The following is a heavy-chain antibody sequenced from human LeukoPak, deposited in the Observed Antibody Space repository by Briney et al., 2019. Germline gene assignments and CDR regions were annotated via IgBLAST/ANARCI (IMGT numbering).Heavy chain of an antibody. CDR2: ISSSGSTI. V-gene: IGHV3-11*01. J-gene: IGHJ6*02. CDR1: GFTFSDYY. D-gene: IGHD3-10*01. Sequence: GGSLRLSCAASGFTFSDYYMSWIRQAPGKGLEWVSYISSSGSTIYYADSVKGRFTIPRDNAKNSLYLQMNSLRAEDTAVYYCARDSGSGSYYKLYYYYGMDVWGQGTTVTVSS. CDR3: ARDSGSGSYYKLYYYYGMDV.